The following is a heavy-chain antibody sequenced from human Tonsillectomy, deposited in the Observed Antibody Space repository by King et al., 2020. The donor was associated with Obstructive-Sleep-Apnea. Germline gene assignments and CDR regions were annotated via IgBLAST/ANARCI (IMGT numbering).Heavy chain of an antibody. CDR2: MYHGGST. Sequence: PLQESGPGLVKPSETLSLTCTVSGYSISSGYYWGWLRQPPGKGLEWIGSMYHGGSTYYNPSLKSRVTISVDTSKNQFSLKLSSVTAADTAVYYCARGAAVAGYFDYWGQGTLVTVSS. CDR3: ARGAAVAGYFDY. V-gene: IGHV4-38-2*02. CDR1: GYSISSGYY. D-gene: IGHD6-19*01. J-gene: IGHJ4*02.